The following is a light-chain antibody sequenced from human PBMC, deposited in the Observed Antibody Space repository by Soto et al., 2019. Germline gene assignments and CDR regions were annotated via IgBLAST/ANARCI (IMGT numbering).Light chain of an antibody. CDR3: QQYGSSPWT. Sequence: EIVLTQSPATLSVSPGERATLSCRASQSVSSDLAWYQQRPGQAPRLLIYGVSSRATGISDRFSGSGSGTDFTLTISRLEPEDEAFYYCQQYGSSPWTFGQGTKVDIK. CDR1: QSVSSD. CDR2: GVS. V-gene: IGKV3-20*01. J-gene: IGKJ1*01.